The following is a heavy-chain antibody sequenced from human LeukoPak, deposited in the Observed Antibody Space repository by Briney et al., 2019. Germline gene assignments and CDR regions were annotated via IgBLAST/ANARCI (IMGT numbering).Heavy chain of an antibody. CDR2: ISTYNGNT. J-gene: IGHJ4*02. Sequence: GASVKVSCKASGYTYSSYGITWVRQAPGQGLEWMGWISTYNGNTNYAQNLQGRVTMTTDTSTSTAYIELRSLRSDDTAVYYCARDRGYSYGFDYWGQGTLVTVSS. CDR1: GYTYSSYG. D-gene: IGHD5-18*01. V-gene: IGHV1-18*01. CDR3: ARDRGYSYGFDY.